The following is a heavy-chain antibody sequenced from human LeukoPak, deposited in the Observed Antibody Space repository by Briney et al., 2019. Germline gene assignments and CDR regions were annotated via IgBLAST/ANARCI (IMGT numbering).Heavy chain of an antibody. CDR2: ISGSGGST. CDR1: GFTFSSYA. Sequence: GGSLRLSCAASGFTFSSYAMSWVRQAPGKGLEWVSAISGSGGSTYYADSVKGRFTISRDNSKNTLYLQMNSLRADDTAVYYCAKEGLNYYDSSGYYDYWGQGTLVTVSS. V-gene: IGHV3-23*01. J-gene: IGHJ4*02. D-gene: IGHD3-22*01. CDR3: AKEGLNYYDSSGYYDY.